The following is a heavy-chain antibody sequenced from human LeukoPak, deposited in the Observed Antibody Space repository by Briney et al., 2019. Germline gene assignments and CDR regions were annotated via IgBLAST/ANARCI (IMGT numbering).Heavy chain of an antibody. CDR1: GFTFSSYA. V-gene: IGHV3-23*01. Sequence: GGSLRLSCEASGFTFSSYAMSWFRQAPGKGLEWVSSISGSGGSTYYADSVKGRFTISRDNSKNTLYLQMNSLRADDTAVYYCASSFGGYRFDYWGQGTLVTVSS. D-gene: IGHD3-22*01. J-gene: IGHJ4*02. CDR3: ASSFGGYRFDY. CDR2: ISGSGGST.